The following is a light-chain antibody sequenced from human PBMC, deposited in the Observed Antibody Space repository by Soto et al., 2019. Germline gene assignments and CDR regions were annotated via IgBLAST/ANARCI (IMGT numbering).Light chain of an antibody. V-gene: IGLV1-40*01. Sequence: QSVLTQPPSVSGAPGQWVPISCTGSSSNIGAGYDVHWYQQLPGTAPKLLIYGNINRPSGVPDRFSGSKSGTSASLAITGLQAEDEADYYCQSYDSSLSGYVFGTGTKLTVL. J-gene: IGLJ1*01. CDR1: SSNIGAGYD. CDR3: QSYDSSLSGYV. CDR2: GNI.